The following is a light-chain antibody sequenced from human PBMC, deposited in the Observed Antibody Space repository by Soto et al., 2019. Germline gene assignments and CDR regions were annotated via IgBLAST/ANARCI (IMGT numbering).Light chain of an antibody. CDR2: DVS. CDR1: SSDVGDYNY. J-gene: IGLJ1*01. CDR3: SSYTSSNTCV. Sequence: QSALTQPASVSWSPGQSITISCTGTSSDVGDYNYVSWYQQHPGKAPKLMIYDVSNRPSGVSNRFSGSKSGNTASLTISGLQAEDEADYYCSSYTSSNTCVFGTGTKVTVL. V-gene: IGLV2-14*01.